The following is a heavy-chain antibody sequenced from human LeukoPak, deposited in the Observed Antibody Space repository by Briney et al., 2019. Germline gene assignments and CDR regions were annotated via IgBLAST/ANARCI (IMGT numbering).Heavy chain of an antibody. CDR2: INSDSSLV. V-gene: IGHV3-21*01. CDR3: IRDLFDDYSLDY. D-gene: IGHD3-16*01. CDR1: GFTFSSYS. Sequence: GGSLRLSCAASGFTFSSYSMNWVRQAPGKGLEWVSSINSDSSLVYYAESVKGRFTISRDNARNSLYLQMNSLRAEDTAVYYCIRDLFDDYSLDYWGQGALVTVSS. J-gene: IGHJ4*02.